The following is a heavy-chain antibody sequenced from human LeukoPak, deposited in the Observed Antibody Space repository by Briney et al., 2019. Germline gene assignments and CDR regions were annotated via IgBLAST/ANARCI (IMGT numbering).Heavy chain of an antibody. V-gene: IGHV4-30-2*01. CDR2: IYHSGST. CDR3: ARANYDFWSGSQRYWFDP. J-gene: IGHJ5*02. Sequence: SQTLSLTCAVSGGSISSGGYSWSWIRQPPGKGLEWIGYIYHSGSTYYNPSLKSRVTISVDRSKNQFSLKLSSVTAADTAVHYCARANYDFWSGSQRYWFDPWGQGTLVTVSS. CDR1: GGSISSGGYS. D-gene: IGHD3-3*01.